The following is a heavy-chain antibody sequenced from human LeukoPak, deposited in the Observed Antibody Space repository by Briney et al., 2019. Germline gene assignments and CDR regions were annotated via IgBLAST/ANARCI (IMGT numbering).Heavy chain of an antibody. D-gene: IGHD3-10*01. Sequence: GGSLRLSCAASGFTFSSYEMNWVRQAPGKGLEWVSYISSSGSTIYYTDSVKGRFTISRDNAKNSLYLQMNSLRAEDTAVYYCARDLELTFDIWGQGTLVTVSS. V-gene: IGHV3-48*03. J-gene: IGHJ3*02. CDR2: ISSSGSTI. CDR1: GFTFSSYE. CDR3: ARDLELTFDI.